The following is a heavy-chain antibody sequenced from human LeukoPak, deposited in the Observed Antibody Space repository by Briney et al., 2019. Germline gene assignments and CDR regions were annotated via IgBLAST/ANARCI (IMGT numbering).Heavy chain of an antibody. Sequence: SETLSLTCAGYGGSFSGYYWSWIRQPPGKGLEWIGEINHSGSTNYNPSLKSRVTISVDTSKNQFSLKLSSVTAADTAVYYCARQTGRTRPSLWGQGTLVTVSS. V-gene: IGHV4-34*01. CDR3: ARQTGRTRPSL. CDR1: GGSFSGYY. J-gene: IGHJ4*02. CDR2: INHSGST. D-gene: IGHD1-14*01.